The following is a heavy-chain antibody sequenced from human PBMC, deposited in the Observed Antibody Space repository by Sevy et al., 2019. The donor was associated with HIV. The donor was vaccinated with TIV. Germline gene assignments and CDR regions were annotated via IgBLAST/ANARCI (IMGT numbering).Heavy chain of an antibody. V-gene: IGHV3-21*01. CDR2: ISSSSSYI. D-gene: IGHD2-21*02. Sequence: GGSLRLSCAASGFTFSSYSMNWVRQAPGKGLEWVSSISSSSSYIYYADSVKGRFTISRDNAKNSLYLQMNSLRAEDTVVYYCARTGVVVTGYMDVWGKGTTVTVSS. J-gene: IGHJ6*03. CDR3: ARTGVVVTGYMDV. CDR1: GFTFSSYS.